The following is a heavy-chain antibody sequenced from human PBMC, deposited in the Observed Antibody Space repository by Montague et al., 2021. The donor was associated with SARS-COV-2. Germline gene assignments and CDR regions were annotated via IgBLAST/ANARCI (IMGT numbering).Heavy chain of an antibody. CDR2: IYYSGST. CDR1: DGSISSSSYY. J-gene: IGHJ5*02. Sequence: SETLSLTCTVSDGSISSSSYYWGWIRQPPGKGLEWIGSIYYSGSTYYNPSLKSRVTISVDTSKNQFSLKLSSVTAADTAVYYCARNPADYYGSGSYPTWENWFDPWGQGTLVTVSS. CDR3: ARNPADYYGSGSYPTWENWFDP. D-gene: IGHD3-10*01. V-gene: IGHV4-39*01.